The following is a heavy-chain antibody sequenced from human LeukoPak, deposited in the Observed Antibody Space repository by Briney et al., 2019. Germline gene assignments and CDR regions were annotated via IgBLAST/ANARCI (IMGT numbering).Heavy chain of an antibody. Sequence: SETLSLTCTVSGGSISSSSYYWGWIRQPPGKGLEWIGSIYYSGSTYYNPSLKSRVTISVDTSKNQFSLKLSSVTAADTAVYYCARHDYGYYDSWSGGPDAFDIWGQGTMVTVSS. CDR1: GGSISSSSYY. CDR3: ARHDYGYYDSWSGGPDAFDI. J-gene: IGHJ3*02. V-gene: IGHV4-39*01. CDR2: IYYSGST. D-gene: IGHD3-3*01.